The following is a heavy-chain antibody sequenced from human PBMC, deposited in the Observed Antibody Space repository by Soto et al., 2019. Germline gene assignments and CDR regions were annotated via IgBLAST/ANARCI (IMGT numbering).Heavy chain of an antibody. CDR2: IIPIFGTA. CDR3: ARSGYSSSWPNYYYYGMDV. J-gene: IGHJ6*02. V-gene: IGHV1-69*01. D-gene: IGHD6-13*01. Sequence: QVQLVQFGAEVKKPGSSVKVSCKASGGTFSSYAISWVRQAPGQGLEWMGGIIPIFGTANYAQKFQGRVTITADESTSTAYMELSSLRSEDTAVYYCARSGYSSSWPNYYYYGMDVWGQGTTVTVSS. CDR1: GGTFSSYA.